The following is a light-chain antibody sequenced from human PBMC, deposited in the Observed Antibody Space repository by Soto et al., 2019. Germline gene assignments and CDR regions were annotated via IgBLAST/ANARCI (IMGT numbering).Light chain of an antibody. CDR1: QSVSNN. V-gene: IGKV3D-15*01. CDR2: GAS. CDR3: QQYNNWPRT. Sequence: EIVVTHSPCTLSLSPVERAALSCSASQSVSNNYLAWYQQKPGQAPRLLIYGASNRATGIPDRFSGSGSGTEFTLTINSLQSEDFAVYYCQQYNNWPRTFGQGTKVDI. J-gene: IGKJ1*01.